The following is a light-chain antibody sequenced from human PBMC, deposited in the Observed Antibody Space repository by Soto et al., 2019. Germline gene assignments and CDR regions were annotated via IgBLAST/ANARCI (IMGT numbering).Light chain of an antibody. Sequence: QSVLTQPASVSGSPGQSINISCTGTSDNYVSWYQQHPGKVPKLMIYGVTNRPSGVSDRFSGSKSGNTASLTISGLQTEDEADYYCSSYTNSRTLLFGAGTKLTVL. J-gene: IGLJ1*01. V-gene: IGLV2-14*01. CDR2: GVT. CDR1: SDNY. CDR3: SSYTNSRTLL.